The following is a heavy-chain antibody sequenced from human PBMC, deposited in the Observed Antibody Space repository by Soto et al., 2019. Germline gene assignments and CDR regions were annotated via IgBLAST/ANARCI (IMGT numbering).Heavy chain of an antibody. Sequence: SETLSLTCTVSGGSISSYYWSWIRQPPGKGLEWIGYIYYSGSTNYNPSLKSRVTISVDTSKNQFSLKLSSVTAADTAVYYCARGITIFGVVSEYFDYWGQGNLVTVA. CDR3: ARGITIFGVVSEYFDY. CDR2: IYYSGST. J-gene: IGHJ4*02. D-gene: IGHD3-3*01. V-gene: IGHV4-59*01. CDR1: GGSISSYY.